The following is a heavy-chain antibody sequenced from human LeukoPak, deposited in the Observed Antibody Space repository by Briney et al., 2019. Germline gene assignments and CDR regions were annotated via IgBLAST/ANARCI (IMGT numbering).Heavy chain of an antibody. D-gene: IGHD3-3*01. V-gene: IGHV3-48*04. J-gene: IGHJ5*02. CDR2: ISSSSSTI. CDR1: GFTFSSYS. CDR3: ARERATYYDFWSGYYHTGNWFDP. Sequence: GGSLRLSCAASGFTFSSYSMNWVRQAPGKGLEGVSYISSSSSTIYYADSVKGRFTISRDNAKNSLYLQMNSLRAEDTAVYYCARERATYYDFWSGYYHTGNWFDPWGQGTLATVSS.